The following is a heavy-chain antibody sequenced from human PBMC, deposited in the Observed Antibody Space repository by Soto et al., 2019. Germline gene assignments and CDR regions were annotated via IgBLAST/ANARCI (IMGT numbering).Heavy chain of an antibody. J-gene: IGHJ4*02. V-gene: IGHV3-21*01. D-gene: IGHD6-13*01. CDR3: ARGPGYSSSWSSNGYYFDY. Sequence: EVQLVESGGGLVKPGGSLRLSCAASGFTFSSYSMNWVRQAPGKGLEWVSSISSSSSYIYYADSVKGRFTISRDNAKNSLYLQMNSLRAEDTAVYYCARGPGYSSSWSSNGYYFDYWGQGTLVTVSS. CDR2: ISSSSSYI. CDR1: GFTFSSYS.